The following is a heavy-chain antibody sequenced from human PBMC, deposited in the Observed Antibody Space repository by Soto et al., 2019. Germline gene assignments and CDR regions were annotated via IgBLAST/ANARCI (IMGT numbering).Heavy chain of an antibody. V-gene: IGHV5-51*01. J-gene: IGHJ6*02. Sequence: GESLNSSYSGSGCSFPAFSIGWVRQMSGKRLEWMGIIYPDDSDAKYSPSFPGHFTVSDATSISTAYLQWSSLKASDRGMYYCARLFYYGSGTKNHYYYAVDVWGQGTTVTVSS. D-gene: IGHD3-10*01. CDR3: ARLFYYGSGTKNHYYYAVDV. CDR2: IYPDDSDA. CDR1: GCSFPAFS.